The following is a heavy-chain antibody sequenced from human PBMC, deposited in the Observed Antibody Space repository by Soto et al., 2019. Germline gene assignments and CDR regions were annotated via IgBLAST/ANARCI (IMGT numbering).Heavy chain of an antibody. V-gene: IGHV4-4*09. CDR3: ARQIGDDPFDI. J-gene: IGHJ3*02. D-gene: IGHD3-3*01. Sequence: PSETLSLTCTVSGGSISTYYWNWIRQSPGKGLEWIGYIYRTGSTHYNPSLNGRAATSLGTSRNQFSLQLNSVTAADTAVYFCARQIGDDPFDIWGQGTMVTVSS. CDR2: IYRTGST. CDR1: GGSISTYY.